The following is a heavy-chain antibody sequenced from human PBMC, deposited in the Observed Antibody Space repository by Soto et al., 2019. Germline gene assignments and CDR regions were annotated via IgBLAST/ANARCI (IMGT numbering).Heavy chain of an antibody. CDR2: INPSGGST. D-gene: IGHD2-15*01. J-gene: IGHJ5*02. Sequence: GASVKVSCKASGYTFTSYYMHWVRQAPGQGLEWMGIINPSGGSTSYAQKFQGRVTMTRDTSTSTVYMELSSLRSEDTAVYYCAREIVVVVAATNWFDPWGQGTLVTVSS. CDR1: GYTFTSYY. V-gene: IGHV1-46*03. CDR3: AREIVVVVAATNWFDP.